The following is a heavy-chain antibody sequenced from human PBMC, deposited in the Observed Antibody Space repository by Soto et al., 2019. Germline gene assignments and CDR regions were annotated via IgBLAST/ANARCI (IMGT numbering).Heavy chain of an antibody. D-gene: IGHD3-10*01. J-gene: IGHJ6*03. V-gene: IGHV4-59*01. CDR2: IYYSGST. Sequence: PSETLSLTCTVSGGSISSYYWSWIRQPPGKGLEWIGYIYYSGSTNYNPSLKSRVTISVDTSKNQFSLKLSSVTAADTAVYYCARGMVRGVISYYYYMDVWGKGTTVTVSS. CDR1: GGSISSYY. CDR3: ARGMVRGVISYYYYMDV.